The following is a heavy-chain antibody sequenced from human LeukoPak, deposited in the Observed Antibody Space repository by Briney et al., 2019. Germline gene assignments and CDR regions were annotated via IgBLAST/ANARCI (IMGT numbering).Heavy chain of an antibody. CDR3: ARDQSSGWYYFDY. CDR1: GFTFSDYY. V-gene: IGHV3-11*04. D-gene: IGHD6-19*01. J-gene: IGHJ4*02. Sequence: GGSLRLSCAASGFTFSDYYMSWIRQAPGKGLEWVSYISSSGSTIYYADSVKGRFTISRDNPKNSLYLQMNSLRAEDTAVYYCARDQSSGWYYFDYWGQGTLVTVSS. CDR2: ISSSGSTI.